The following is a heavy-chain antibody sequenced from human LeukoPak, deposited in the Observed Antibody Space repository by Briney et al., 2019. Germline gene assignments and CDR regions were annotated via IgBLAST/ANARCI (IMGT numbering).Heavy chain of an antibody. Sequence: GGSLRLSCAASGFTFSSYAMSWVRQAPGKGLEWVSAISGSGGSTYYADSVKGRFTISRDNSKNTLYLQMNSLRAEDTAVYYCAKGEEIVVVPAAVPNWGQGTLVTVSS. D-gene: IGHD2-2*01. CDR1: GFTFSSYA. V-gene: IGHV3-23*01. CDR2: ISGSGGST. J-gene: IGHJ4*02. CDR3: AKGEEIVVVPAAVPN.